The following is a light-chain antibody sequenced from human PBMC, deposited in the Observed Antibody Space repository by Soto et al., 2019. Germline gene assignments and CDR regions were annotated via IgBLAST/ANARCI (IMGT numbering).Light chain of an antibody. J-gene: IGKJ1*01. CDR2: AAS. V-gene: IGKV1-39*01. CDR3: QQSYSTPWT. Sequence: DIQMTQSPSSLSASVGYRVTITCRASQSISSYLNWYQQKPGKAPKLLIYAASSLQSGVPSRFSGSGSGTDFTLTISSLQPEDFATYYWQQSYSTPWTFGQGTKVEIK. CDR1: QSISSY.